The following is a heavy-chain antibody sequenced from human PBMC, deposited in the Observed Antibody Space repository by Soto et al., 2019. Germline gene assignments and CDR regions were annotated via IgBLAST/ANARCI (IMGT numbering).Heavy chain of an antibody. J-gene: IGHJ4*02. Sequence: SETLSLTCAVYGGSFSGYYWSWIRQPPGKGLEWIGEINHSGSTNYNPSLKSRVTISVDTSKNQFSLKLSSVTAADTAVYYCARVSYYGSGSHFDFWGQGTLVTVSS. CDR2: INHSGST. CDR1: GGSFSGYY. CDR3: ARVSYYGSGSHFDF. V-gene: IGHV4-34*01. D-gene: IGHD3-10*01.